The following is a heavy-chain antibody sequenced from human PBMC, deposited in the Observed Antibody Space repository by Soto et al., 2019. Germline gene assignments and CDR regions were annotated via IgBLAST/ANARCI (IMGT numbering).Heavy chain of an antibody. CDR2: INAGNGNT. CDR3: AILRGYSGYDYFDY. J-gene: IGHJ4*02. CDR1: GYTFTSYA. Sequence: VKVSCKASGYTFTSYALHWVRQAPGQRLEWMGWINAGNGNTKYSQKFQGRVTITRDTSASTAYMELSSLRSEDTAVYYCAILRGYSGYDYFDYWGQGTLVTVSS. D-gene: IGHD5-12*01. V-gene: IGHV1-3*01.